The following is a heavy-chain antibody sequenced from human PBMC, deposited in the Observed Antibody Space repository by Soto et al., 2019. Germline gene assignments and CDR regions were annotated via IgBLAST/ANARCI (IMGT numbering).Heavy chain of an antibody. CDR2: INVYNGNT. CDR3: VRDGVAVTTGSSGY. Sequence: QVQLVQSGGEVKKPGASVKVSCKASGYTFTSYSISWVRQAPGQGLEWMGWINVYNGNTKYAQKFQGRVTMTTDTSTSTVYMELRSLSSEDTAVYYCVRDGVAVTTGSSGYWGQGTLFTVSS. V-gene: IGHV1-18*01. J-gene: IGHJ4*02. CDR1: GYTFTSYS. D-gene: IGHD4-4*01.